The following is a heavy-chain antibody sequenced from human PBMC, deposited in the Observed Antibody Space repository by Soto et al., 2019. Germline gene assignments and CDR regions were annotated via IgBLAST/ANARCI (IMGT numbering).Heavy chain of an antibody. Sequence: QVQLVQSGAEVKKPGSSVKVSCTASGDTFNFYTISWVRQAPGQGLEWMGRIIPMVDMSDYAQKFRGRVTIIADKSTSPAYMELRRLRSEDTAMYYCATNYGSGSTHFDYWGQGTMVTVSS. CDR2: IIPMVDMS. V-gene: IGHV1-69*02. CDR1: GDTFNFYT. D-gene: IGHD3-10*01. CDR3: ATNYGSGSTHFDY. J-gene: IGHJ4*02.